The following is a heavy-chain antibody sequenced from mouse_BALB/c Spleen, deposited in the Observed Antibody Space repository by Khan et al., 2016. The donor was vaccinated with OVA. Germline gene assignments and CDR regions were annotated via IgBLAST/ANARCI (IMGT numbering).Heavy chain of an antibody. CDR3: GRGGYSVFAY. Sequence: QVQLKESGPELVKPGASVKMSCKASGYTFTDYVINWVKQRTGQGLEWIGDIFPGGGSSYYNEKFKGKAKLTADKSSNTAYMQLSSLTFEDSAVYFCGRGGYSVFAYWGQGTLVTVSA. J-gene: IGHJ3*01. CDR2: IFPGGGSS. D-gene: IGHD2-3*01. V-gene: IGHV1-77*01. CDR1: GYTFTDYV.